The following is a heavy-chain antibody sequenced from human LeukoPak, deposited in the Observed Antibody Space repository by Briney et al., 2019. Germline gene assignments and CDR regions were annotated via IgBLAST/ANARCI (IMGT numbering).Heavy chain of an antibody. CDR1: GFTYSRYW. Sequence: GGSLRLSCAASGFTYSRYWMHWVRQAPGKGLEWVSRINSDGSSATYADSVRGRFTISRDNAENTVSLQMNSLRAEDTAVYCCVRDGDGIVEFDFWGQGTLVTVSS. CDR3: VRDGDGIVEFDF. D-gene: IGHD2-21*01. V-gene: IGHV3-74*01. J-gene: IGHJ4*02. CDR2: INSDGSSA.